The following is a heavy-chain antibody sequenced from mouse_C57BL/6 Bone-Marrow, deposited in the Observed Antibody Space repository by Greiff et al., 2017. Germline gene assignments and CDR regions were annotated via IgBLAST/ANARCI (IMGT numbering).Heavy chain of an antibody. CDR3: TRGYDGY. D-gene: IGHD2-3*01. CDR2: IDPENGDT. CDR1: GFNIKDDY. J-gene: IGHJ2*01. V-gene: IGHV14-4*01. Sequence: VQLKESGAELVRPGASVKLSCTASGFNIKDDYMHWVKQRPEQGLEWIGWIDPENGDTEYASKFQGKATITADTSSNTAYLQLSSLTSEDTAVYYCTRGYDGYWGQGTTLTVSS.